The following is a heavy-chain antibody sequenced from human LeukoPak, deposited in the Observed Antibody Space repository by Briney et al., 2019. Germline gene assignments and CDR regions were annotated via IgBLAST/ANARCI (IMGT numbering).Heavy chain of an antibody. D-gene: IGHD3-22*01. CDR3: ARGTYYYDSSGYYSAKTPFDY. CDR1: GYTFTGYY. V-gene: IGHV1-2*02. J-gene: IGHJ4*02. Sequence: ASVKVSCKASGYTFTGYYMHWVRQAPGQGLEWMGWINPNSGGTNYAQKLQGRVTMTTDTSTSTAYMELRSLRSDDTAVYYCARGTYYYDSSGYYSAKTPFDYWGQGTLVTVSS. CDR2: INPNSGGT.